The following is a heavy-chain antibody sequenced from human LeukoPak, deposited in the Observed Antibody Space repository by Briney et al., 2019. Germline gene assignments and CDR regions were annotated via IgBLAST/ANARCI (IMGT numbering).Heavy chain of an antibody. J-gene: IGHJ4*02. CDR2: IRFDGSSK. D-gene: IGHD3-22*01. CDR1: GFTFSSYG. Sequence: GGALRLSCAASGFTFSSYGIHWVRQAPGKGVEGVAFIRFDGSSKYYADSVKGRFTISRDNAKNSLCLQMNSLRAEDTAVYCCARHVVAVGFDYWGQGTLVTVSS. CDR3: ARHVVAVGFDY. V-gene: IGHV3-30*02.